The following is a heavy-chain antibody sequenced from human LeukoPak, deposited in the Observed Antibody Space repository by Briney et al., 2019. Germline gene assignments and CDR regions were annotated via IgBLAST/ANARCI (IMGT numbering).Heavy chain of an antibody. Sequence: PGRSLRLSCSSYGFTFGDHATSWVRQAPGKGLEWVGFIRSRAYGGTTEYAASVKSRFSISRDDSKGIAYLQMNSLKIEDTAVYYCMDVWGQGTTVIVSS. V-gene: IGHV3-49*04. CDR3: MDV. CDR2: IRSRAYGGTT. CDR1: GFTFGDHA. J-gene: IGHJ6*02.